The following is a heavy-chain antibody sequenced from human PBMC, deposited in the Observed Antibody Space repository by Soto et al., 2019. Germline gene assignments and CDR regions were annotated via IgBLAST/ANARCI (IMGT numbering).Heavy chain of an antibody. CDR1: GGSISSGGYY. J-gene: IGHJ4*02. CDR3: ARGQTKTYYFDY. Sequence: TLSLTCTVSGGSISSGGYYWSWIRQHPGKGLEWIGYIYYSGITYYNPSLKSRFTISVDTSKNQFSLKLSSVTAADTAVYYCARGQTKTYYFDYWGQGTLVTVSS. CDR2: IYYSGIT. V-gene: IGHV4-31*03. D-gene: IGHD1-7*01.